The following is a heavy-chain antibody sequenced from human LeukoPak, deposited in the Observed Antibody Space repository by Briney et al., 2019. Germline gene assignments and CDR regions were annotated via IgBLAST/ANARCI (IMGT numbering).Heavy chain of an antibody. CDR3: ARGYIVVVPAALFDP. Sequence: SVKVSCKASGGTFSSYTISWVRQAPGQGLEWMGRIIPILGIANYAQKFQGRVTITADKSTSTAYMELNSLRSEDTAVYYCARGYIVVVPAALFDPWGQGTLVTVSS. CDR2: IIPILGIA. J-gene: IGHJ5*02. CDR1: GGTFSSYT. V-gene: IGHV1-69*02. D-gene: IGHD2-2*01.